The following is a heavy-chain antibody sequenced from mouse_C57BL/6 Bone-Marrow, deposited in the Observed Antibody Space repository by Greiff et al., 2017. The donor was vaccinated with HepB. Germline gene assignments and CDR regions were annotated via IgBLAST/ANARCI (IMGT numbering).Heavy chain of an antibody. Sequence: VQLQQSGPELVKPGASVKISCKASGYSFTGYYMNWVKQSPEKSLEWIGEINTSTGGTTYTQKFKAKATLTVDKSSSTAYMQLKSLTSEDSAVYDCARRCLGYAMDYWGQGTSVTVSS. CDR1: GYSFTGYY. CDR3: ARRCLGYAMDY. V-gene: IGHV1-42*01. CDR2: INTSTGGT. D-gene: IGHD3-3*01. J-gene: IGHJ4*01.